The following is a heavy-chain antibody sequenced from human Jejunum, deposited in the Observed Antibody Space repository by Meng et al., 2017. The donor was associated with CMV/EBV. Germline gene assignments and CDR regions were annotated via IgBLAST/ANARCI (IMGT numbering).Heavy chain of an antibody. CDR2: IHSTTGNI. CDR3: ARGGRVVSATSPFDS. J-gene: IGHJ4*02. D-gene: IGHD2-21*01. V-gene: IGHV3-21*04. CDR1: GFTFISYT. Sequence: SGFTFISYTMNWVRQAPGKGLEWVSFIHSTTGNIFYADSVKGRFTISRDNAKNSLYLQMNSLSAEDTAVYYCARGGRVVSATSPFDSWGQGALVT.